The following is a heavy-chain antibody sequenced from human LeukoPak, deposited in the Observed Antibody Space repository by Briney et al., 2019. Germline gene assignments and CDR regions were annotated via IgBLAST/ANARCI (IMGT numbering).Heavy chain of an antibody. CDR2: INPSGGST. CDR3: ARDHGNSYGYRGYFSDY. V-gene: IGHV1-46*01. CDR1: GYTFTSYY. J-gene: IGHJ4*02. Sequence: ASVKVPCKASGYTFTSYYMHWVRQAPGQGLEWMGIINPSGGSTSYAQKFQGRVTMTRDMSTSTVYMELSSLRSEDTAVYYCARDHGNSYGYRGYFSDYRGQGTLVTVSS. D-gene: IGHD5-18*01.